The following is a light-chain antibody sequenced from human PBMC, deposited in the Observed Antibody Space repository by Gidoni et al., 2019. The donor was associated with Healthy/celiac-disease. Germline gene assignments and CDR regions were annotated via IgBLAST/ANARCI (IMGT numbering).Light chain of an antibody. Sequence: SSELTQAPAVSVALGQTVRITCQRDSLRSYYASWYQQKPGQAPVLVIYGKNNRPSGIPDRFSGSSSGNTASLTITGAQAEDEADYYCNSRDSSGNHPEVFGGGTKLTVL. CDR2: GKN. CDR1: SLRSYY. V-gene: IGLV3-19*01. CDR3: NSRDSSGNHPEV. J-gene: IGLJ2*01.